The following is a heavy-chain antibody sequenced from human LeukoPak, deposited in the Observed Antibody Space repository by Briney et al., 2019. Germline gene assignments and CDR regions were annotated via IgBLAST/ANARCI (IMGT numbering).Heavy chain of an antibody. CDR3: ARALSGWHAGDY. Sequence: SETLSLTCTVSGGSISSYYWSWIRQPPGKGLEWIGYIYYSGSTNYNPSLKSRVTISVDTSKNQFSLKLSSVTAADTAVYYCARALSGWHAGDYWGQGTLVTVSS. CDR2: IYYSGST. CDR1: GGSISSYY. D-gene: IGHD6-19*01. V-gene: IGHV4-59*12. J-gene: IGHJ4*02.